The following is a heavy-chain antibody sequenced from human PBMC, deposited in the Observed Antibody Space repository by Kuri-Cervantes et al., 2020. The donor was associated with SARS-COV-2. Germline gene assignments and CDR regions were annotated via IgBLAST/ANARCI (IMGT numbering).Heavy chain of an antibody. V-gene: IGHV3-30*04. CDR1: GFTFGHYA. CDR3: ARSGVVTDYFDS. Sequence: GESLKISCAVSGFTFGHYAIHWVRQPPGKGLEWLAVVPYDGNTQYYADSVKGRFTISRDNSANTLYLQMDSLTYEDTAVYFCARSGVVTDYFDSWGQGTLVTVSS. CDR2: VPYDGNTQ. J-gene: IGHJ4*02. D-gene: IGHD2-21*02.